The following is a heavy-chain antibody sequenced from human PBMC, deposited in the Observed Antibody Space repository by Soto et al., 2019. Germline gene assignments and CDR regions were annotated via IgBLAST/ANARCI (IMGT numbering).Heavy chain of an antibody. Sequence: EVHLVGSGGGLVQPGGSLRLSCAASGFTFSRYSMNWVRQAPGKGLEWVSYISSDSGTIYYADSVKGRFTISRDNAKNSLYLQMDSLRDEDTAVYYCARDLSGCNWYFDYWGQGTLVTVSS. CDR2: ISSDSGTI. D-gene: IGHD6-19*01. CDR3: ARDLSGCNWYFDY. V-gene: IGHV3-48*02. J-gene: IGHJ4*02. CDR1: GFTFSRYS.